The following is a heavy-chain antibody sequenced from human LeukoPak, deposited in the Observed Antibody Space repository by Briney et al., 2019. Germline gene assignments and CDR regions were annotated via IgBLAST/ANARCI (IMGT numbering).Heavy chain of an antibody. D-gene: IGHD4-17*01. J-gene: IGHJ4*02. CDR3: TTEGGPMSATTERYSFDH. Sequence: PGGSLRLSCADSGFTFSDYGMHWVHQAPGKGLECVTVISHEGRGQYYADSVKGRFTISRDNSENTLSLQMNSLRADDTAVYYCTTEGGPMSATTERYSFDHWGRGTLVTVSS. CDR1: GFTFSDYG. V-gene: IGHV3-30*03. CDR2: ISHEGRGQ.